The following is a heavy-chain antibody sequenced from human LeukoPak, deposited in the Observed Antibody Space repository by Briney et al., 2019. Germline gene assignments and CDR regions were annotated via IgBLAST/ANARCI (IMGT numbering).Heavy chain of an antibody. D-gene: IGHD2-15*01. J-gene: IGHJ6*02. V-gene: IGHV4-31*11. Sequence: SETLSLTCAVYGGSFSGYYWSWIRQHPGKGLEWIGYIYYSGSTYYNPSLKSRVTISVDTSKNQFSLKLSSVTAADTAVYYCARDNAANKHLYYYGMDVWGQGTTVTVSS. CDR2: IYYSGST. CDR3: ARDNAANKHLYYYGMDV. CDR1: GGSFSGYY.